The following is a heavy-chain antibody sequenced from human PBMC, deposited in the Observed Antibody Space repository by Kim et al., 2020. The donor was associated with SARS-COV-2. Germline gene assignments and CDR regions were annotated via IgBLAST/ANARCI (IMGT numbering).Heavy chain of an antibody. CDR2: ISYDGSNK. D-gene: IGHD6-13*01. V-gene: IGHV3-30*04. Sequence: GGSLRLSCAASGFTFSSYAMHWVRQAPGKGLEWVAVISYDGSNKYYADSVKGRFTISRDNSKNTLYLQMNSLRAEDTAVYYCAREAVSSSWYVGAFDIWGQGTMVTVSS. CDR3: AREAVSSSWYVGAFDI. J-gene: IGHJ3*02. CDR1: GFTFSSYA.